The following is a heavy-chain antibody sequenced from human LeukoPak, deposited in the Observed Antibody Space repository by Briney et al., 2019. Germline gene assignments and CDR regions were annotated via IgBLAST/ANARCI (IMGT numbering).Heavy chain of an antibody. CDR3: AKGAYGSGSYREYFEQ. J-gene: IGHJ1*01. CDR1: GFTFNNYA. V-gene: IGHV3-23*01. Sequence: PGGSLRLSCTASGFTFNNYAMSWVRQAPGKGLEWVSASSASGDSPYYADSVKGRFTISRDTSKNTLDLQMNSLRVEDTAVYYCAKGAYGSGSYREYFEQWGQGTLVTVSS. CDR2: SSASGDSP. D-gene: IGHD3-10*01.